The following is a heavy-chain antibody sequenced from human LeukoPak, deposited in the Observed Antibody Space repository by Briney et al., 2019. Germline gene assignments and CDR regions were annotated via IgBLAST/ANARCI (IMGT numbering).Heavy chain of an antibody. D-gene: IGHD2-15*01. CDR2: MNPNSGNT. CDR3: ARGRVAAIADPID. J-gene: IGHJ4*02. Sequence: GASVNVSCKASGYTFTSYDINWVRQATGQGLEWMGWMNPNSGNTGYAQKFQGRVTMTRNTSISTAYMELSSLRSEDTAVYYCARGRVAAIADPIDWGQGTLVTVSS. V-gene: IGHV1-8*01. CDR1: GYTFTSYD.